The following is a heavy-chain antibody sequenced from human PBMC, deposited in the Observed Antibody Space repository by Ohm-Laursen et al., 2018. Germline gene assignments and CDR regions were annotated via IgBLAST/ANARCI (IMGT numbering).Heavy chain of an antibody. D-gene: IGHD2-21*02. V-gene: IGHV3-15*01. CDR2: IKSKTDGGTT. Sequence: SLRLSCAATGFTFSDYYMSWVRQAPGKGLEWVGRIKSKTDGGTTDYAAPVKGRFTISRDDSKNTLYLQMNSLKTEDKAVYYCTTVAVVTAGGDYWGQGTLVTVSS. CDR3: TTVAVVTAGGDY. CDR1: GFTFSDYY. J-gene: IGHJ4*02.